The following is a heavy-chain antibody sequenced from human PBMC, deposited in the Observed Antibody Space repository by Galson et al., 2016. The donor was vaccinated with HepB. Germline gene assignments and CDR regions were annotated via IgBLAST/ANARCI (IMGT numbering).Heavy chain of an antibody. CDR3: ASDPSLGSKWYKDLES. CDR2: LFSGGTT. V-gene: IGHV3-66*01. D-gene: IGHD6-13*01. CDR1: GFTVGNTH. Sequence: SLRLSCAASGFTVGNTHMAWVRHFPGKGLESVAVLFSGGTTFYADSAQGRFTITRDDSKNTLYLQMNILRSEDTAGYNCASDPSLGSKWYKDLESWGQGALVTVSS. J-gene: IGHJ4*02.